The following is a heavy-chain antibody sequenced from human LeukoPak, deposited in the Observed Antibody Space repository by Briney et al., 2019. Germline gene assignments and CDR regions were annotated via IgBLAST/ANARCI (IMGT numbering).Heavy chain of an antibody. J-gene: IGHJ4*02. CDR2: INHSGSI. V-gene: IGHV4-34*01. D-gene: IGHD6-13*01. Sequence: SETLSLTCAVLGGSFNNYYWSWIRQPPGKGLEWDGEINHSGSITYNSSLKSRVIISVDTSRSQFSLNLNSVTAADAAVYYCARRGSAGGRCFDAWGQGILVTVSS. CDR1: GGSFNNYY. CDR3: ARRGSAGGRCFDA.